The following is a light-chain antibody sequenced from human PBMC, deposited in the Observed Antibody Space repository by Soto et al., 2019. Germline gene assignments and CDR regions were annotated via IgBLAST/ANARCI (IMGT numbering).Light chain of an antibody. V-gene: IGKV1-5*03. J-gene: IGKJ1*01. Sequence: DIQMTQSPSTLSASVGDRVTITCRASQSISDLLAWYQQKPGKAPKLLIYKASSLKSGVPSRFSGSGSGTENTITISSLQPDDFASYYCQQYNGYWTFGQGTKVEIK. CDR1: QSISDL. CDR3: QQYNGYWT. CDR2: KAS.